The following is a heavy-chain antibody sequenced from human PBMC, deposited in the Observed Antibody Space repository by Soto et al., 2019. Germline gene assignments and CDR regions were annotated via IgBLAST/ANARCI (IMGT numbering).Heavy chain of an antibody. CDR3: ARGIATGQLDP. CDR2: INPDTGNT. D-gene: IGHD2-15*01. CDR1: GYTFTRYT. J-gene: IGHJ5*02. Sequence: QVQLVQSGAEVKKPGASVKISCKASGYTFTRYTTTWVRQAPGQRLEWMGWINPDTGNTKSSQKFQDRVIITRDTSASTSYMDLSSLRSEDTAVYDCARGIATGQLDPRGHGTLVTVAS. V-gene: IGHV1-3*01.